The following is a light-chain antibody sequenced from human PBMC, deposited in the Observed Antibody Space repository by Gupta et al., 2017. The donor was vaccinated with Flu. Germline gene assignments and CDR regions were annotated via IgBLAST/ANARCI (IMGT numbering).Light chain of an antibody. CDR3: HRYGSSPRWT. V-gene: IGKV3-20*01. J-gene: IGKJ1*01. CDR1: QSVSSSY. CDR2: GAS. Sequence: EIVLTQSPGTLSLSPGERATLSCRASQSVSSSYLAWYQQKPGQAPRLLIYGASSRATGIPDRFSGSGSGTDFTLTISRLEPEDFAVYYCHRYGSSPRWTFGQGTKVEIK.